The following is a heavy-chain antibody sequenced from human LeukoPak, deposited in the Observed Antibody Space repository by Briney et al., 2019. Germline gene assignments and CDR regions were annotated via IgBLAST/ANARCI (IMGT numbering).Heavy chain of an antibody. Sequence: ASVKVSCKASGYSFTNYDINWVRQATGQGLEWRGWMNPNSDNTIYAQKFQGRVTMTSDTSITTAYMELSSLRSEDTAVYYCARGNGYVEGAAAGTTVMDLWGQGTTVTVSS. V-gene: IGHV1-8*01. CDR1: GYSFTNYD. CDR2: MNPNSDNT. CDR3: ARGNGYVEGAAAGTTVMDL. D-gene: IGHD6-13*01. J-gene: IGHJ6*02.